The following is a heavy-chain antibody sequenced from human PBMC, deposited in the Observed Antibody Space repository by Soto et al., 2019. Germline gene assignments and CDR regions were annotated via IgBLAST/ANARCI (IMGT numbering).Heavy chain of an antibody. V-gene: IGHV4-30-4*01. CDR2: IYYSGST. CDR1: GGSISSGGYY. D-gene: IGHD5-12*01. J-gene: IGHJ5*02. Sequence: SETLSLTCTVSGGSISSGGYYWSWIRQPPGKGLEWIGYIYYSGSTYYNPSLKSRVTISVDTSKNQFSLKLSSVTAADTAMYYCARAGVARIYPGNHWFDPWGQGTLVTVSS. CDR3: ARAGVARIYPGNHWFDP.